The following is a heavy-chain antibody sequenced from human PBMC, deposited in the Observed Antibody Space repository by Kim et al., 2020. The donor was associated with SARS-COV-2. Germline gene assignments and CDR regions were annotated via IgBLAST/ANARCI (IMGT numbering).Heavy chain of an antibody. V-gene: IGHV1-2*02. CDR3: ARARGAARGNFDY. Sequence: YAQKFQGRVTMTRDTSISTAYMELSRLRSDDTAVYYCARARGAARGNFDYWGQGTLVTVSS. J-gene: IGHJ4*02. D-gene: IGHD6-6*01.